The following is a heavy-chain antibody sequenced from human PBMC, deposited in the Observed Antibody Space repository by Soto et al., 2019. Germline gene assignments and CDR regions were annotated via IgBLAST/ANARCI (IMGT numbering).Heavy chain of an antibody. D-gene: IGHD6-13*01. J-gene: IGHJ5*02. CDR2: IYSSGST. Sequence: SETLSLTCTVSGGSISGYYWSWIRQPPGKGLEWIGHIYSSGSTNYSPSLKSRVTISVDTSKNQFSLKVSSVTAADTAVYYCAKRGYSSSWYYPLEPWGQGTLVTVSS. CDR1: GGSISGYY. V-gene: IGHV4-59*01. CDR3: AKRGYSSSWYYPLEP.